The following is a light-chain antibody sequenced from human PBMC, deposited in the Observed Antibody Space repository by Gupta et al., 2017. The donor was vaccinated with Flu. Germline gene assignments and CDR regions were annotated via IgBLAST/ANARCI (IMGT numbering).Light chain of an antibody. J-gene: IGLJ1*01. Sequence: QAALTQPASESGSPGQSITISCTGTSSDVGGSNYVSWNQQHPGKAPKLMIDEVSNRPSGGANLFSGSTSGDTASLTISGLQAEDEADYYCSSYTCSSTLYVFGTGTKFTVL. V-gene: IGLV2-14*01. CDR3: SSYTCSSTLYV. CDR1: SSDVGGSNY. CDR2: EVS.